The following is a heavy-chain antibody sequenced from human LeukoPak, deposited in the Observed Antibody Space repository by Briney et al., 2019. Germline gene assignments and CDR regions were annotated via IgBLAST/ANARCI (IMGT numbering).Heavy chain of an antibody. Sequence: PGRSLRLSCAASGFTFSSYAMHWVRQAPGKGLEWVAVISYDGSNKYYADSVKGRFTISRDNSKNTLYLQMNSLRAEDTAVYYCARGPLYSSSGGWFDPWGQGTLVTVSS. CDR1: GFTFSSYA. D-gene: IGHD6-13*01. CDR3: ARGPLYSSSGGWFDP. J-gene: IGHJ5*02. CDR2: ISYDGSNK. V-gene: IGHV3-30-3*01.